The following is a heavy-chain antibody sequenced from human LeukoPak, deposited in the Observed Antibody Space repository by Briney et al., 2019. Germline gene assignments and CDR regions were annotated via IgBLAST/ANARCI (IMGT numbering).Heavy chain of an antibody. CDR2: IYHSGST. Sequence: SQTLSLACAVSGGSISRGGYSWSWIRPPPGKGREWVGYIYHSGSTSYNPSLKSRLNISVDRSKNQLSLKLSSVTAADTAVYYCARTPDHYDSSGYLIPHAFDIWGQGTMVTVSS. J-gene: IGHJ3*02. CDR1: GGSISRGGYS. V-gene: IGHV4-30-2*01. CDR3: ARTPDHYDSSGYLIPHAFDI. D-gene: IGHD3-22*01.